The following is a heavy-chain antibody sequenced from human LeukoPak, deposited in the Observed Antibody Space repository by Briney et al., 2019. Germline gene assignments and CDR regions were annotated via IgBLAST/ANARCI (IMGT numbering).Heavy chain of an antibody. CDR2: FDPEDGET. J-gene: IGHJ4*02. CDR3: ATALRVATYFDY. D-gene: IGHD5-12*01. V-gene: IGHV1-24*01. CDR1: GYTLTELS. Sequence: GASVKVSCKVSGYTLTELSMHWVRQAPGKGLERMGGFDPEDGETIYAQKFQGRVTMTEDTSTDTAYMELSSLRSEDAAVYYCATALRVATYFDYWGQGTLVTVSS.